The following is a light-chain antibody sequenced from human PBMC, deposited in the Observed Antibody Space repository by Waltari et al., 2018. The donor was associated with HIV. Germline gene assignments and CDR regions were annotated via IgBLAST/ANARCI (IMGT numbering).Light chain of an antibody. CDR1: SSDVGGYAY. CDR3: SSYTSSSTLFV. V-gene: IGLV2-14*03. CDR2: DVT. Sequence: QSALTPPASVSGSPGQSTTLSCTGTSSDVGGYAYGLWYQPHPAKAPKLLIFDVTNRPSGVSNRFSGSRSGNTASLTISGLQAEDEADYYCSSYTSSSTLFVFGTGTKVTVL. J-gene: IGLJ1*01.